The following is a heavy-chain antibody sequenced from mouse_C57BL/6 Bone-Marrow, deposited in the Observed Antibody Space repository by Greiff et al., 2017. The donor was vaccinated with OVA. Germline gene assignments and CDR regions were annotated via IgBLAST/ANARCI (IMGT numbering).Heavy chain of an antibody. D-gene: IGHD4-1*01. V-gene: IGHV1-63*01. CDR2: IYPGGGYT. CDR3: ARSGLGPDWYFDV. Sequence: QVQLQQSGAELVRPGTSVKMSCKASGYTFTNYWIGWAKQRPGHGLEWIGDIYPGGGYTNYNEKFKGKATLTADKSSSTAYMQFSSLTSEDSAIYYCARSGLGPDWYFDVWGTGTTVTVSS. CDR1: GYTFTNYW. J-gene: IGHJ1*03.